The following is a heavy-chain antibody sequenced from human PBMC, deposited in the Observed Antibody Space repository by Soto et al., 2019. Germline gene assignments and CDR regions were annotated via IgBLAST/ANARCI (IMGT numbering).Heavy chain of an antibody. CDR3: ARGEYSSSSESGY. Sequence: GASVKVSCKASGYTFTSYDMHWVRQAPGQGLEWMGIINPSSGNTGYAQKFQGRVTMTRNTSISTAYMELSSLRSEDTAVYYCARGEYSSSSESGYWGQGTLVTVSS. CDR1: GYTFTSYD. CDR2: INPSSGNT. D-gene: IGHD6-6*01. J-gene: IGHJ4*02. V-gene: IGHV1-8*02.